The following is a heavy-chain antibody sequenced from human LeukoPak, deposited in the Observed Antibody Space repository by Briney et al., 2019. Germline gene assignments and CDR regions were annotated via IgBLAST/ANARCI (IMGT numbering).Heavy chain of an antibody. D-gene: IGHD5-24*01. V-gene: IGHV3-53*01. CDR3: ASVNRWLRTSFDY. J-gene: IGHJ4*02. CDR1: GFTVSSNY. CDR2: IYSGGST. Sequence: GGSLRLSCAASGFTVSSNYMSWVRQAPGKGLEWVSVIYSGGSTYYADSVKGRFTISRDNSKNTLYLQMNSPRAEDTAVYYCASVNRWLRTSFDYWGQGTLVTVSS.